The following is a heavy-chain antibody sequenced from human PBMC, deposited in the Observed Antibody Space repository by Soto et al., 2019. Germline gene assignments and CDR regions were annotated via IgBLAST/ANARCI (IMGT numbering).Heavy chain of an antibody. CDR1: GGSITSSSHF. J-gene: IGHJ5*01. CDR3: AGQTFTIAAASYGRSNWFDS. Sequence: PSETLSLTCSASGGSITSSSHFWGWVRQPPGKGLEWIGTIYFTGNTYYTPSLKSRLTMSIDTSKNEFSLRLNSVTAADTAVYYCAGQTFTIAAASYGRSNWFDSWGPGTLVTSPQ. D-gene: IGHD5-18*01. V-gene: IGHV4-39*01. CDR2: IYFTGNT.